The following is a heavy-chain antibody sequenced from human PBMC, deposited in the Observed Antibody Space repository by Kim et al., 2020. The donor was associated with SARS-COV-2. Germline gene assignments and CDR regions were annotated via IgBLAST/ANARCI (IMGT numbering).Heavy chain of an antibody. CDR1: GYSFTSYW. Sequence: GESLQISCKGSGYSFTSYWIGWVRQMPGKGLEWMGIIYPGDSDTRYSPSFQGQVTISADKSISTAYLQWSSLKASDTAMYYCARPRSGYCSGGSCGAMDVWGQGTTVTVSS. CDR2: IYPGDSDT. CDR3: ARPRSGYCSGGSCGAMDV. D-gene: IGHD2-15*01. V-gene: IGHV5-51*01. J-gene: IGHJ6*02.